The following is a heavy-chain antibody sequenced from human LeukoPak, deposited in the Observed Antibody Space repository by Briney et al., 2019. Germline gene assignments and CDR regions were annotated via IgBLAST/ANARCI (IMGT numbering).Heavy chain of an antibody. CDR1: GYTFTDYY. CDR3: AKNRAGDYADY. CDR2: ISPNSGGT. J-gene: IGHJ4*02. Sequence: ASAKVSCKAPGYTFTDYYVHWVRQAPGQGLEWMGRISPNSGGTNYAQKFRGRLTVTRDTSISTAYMELSSLRSDDTTVYYCAKNRAGDYADYWGQGTLVTVSS. V-gene: IGHV1-2*06. D-gene: IGHD4-17*01.